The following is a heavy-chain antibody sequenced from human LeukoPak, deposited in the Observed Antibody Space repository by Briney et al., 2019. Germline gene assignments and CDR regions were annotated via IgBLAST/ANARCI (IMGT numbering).Heavy chain of an antibody. CDR1: GGSFSGYY. J-gene: IGHJ4*02. CDR3: ASLYYYDSSGYFATY. V-gene: IGHV4-59*10. Sequence: SETLSLTCAVYGGSFSGYYWSWIRQPPGKGLEWIGRISTIGITNYNPSLKSRVTISVDTSKNQFSLKLSSVTAADTAVYYCASLYYYDSSGYFATYWGQGTLVTVSS. D-gene: IGHD3-22*01. CDR2: ISTIGIT.